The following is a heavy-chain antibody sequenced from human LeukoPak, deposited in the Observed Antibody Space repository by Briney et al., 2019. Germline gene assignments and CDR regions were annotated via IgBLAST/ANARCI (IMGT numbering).Heavy chain of an antibody. CDR3: VSQSYSGSDNYYFHY. CDR1: GFTFSSYA. Sequence: GGSLRLSCAVSGFTFSSYAVSWVRQAPGRGLEWVSTISGSGERTYYADSLKGRVTISRDNSKNTVYLQMKSLRAEDTAVYYCVSQSYSGSDNYYFHYWGQGTLVAVSS. J-gene: IGHJ4*02. CDR2: ISGSGERT. V-gene: IGHV3-23*01. D-gene: IGHD1-26*01.